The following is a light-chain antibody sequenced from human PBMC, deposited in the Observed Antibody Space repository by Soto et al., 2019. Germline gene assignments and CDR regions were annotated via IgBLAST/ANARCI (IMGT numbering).Light chain of an antibody. CDR1: QSISSY. CDR3: QQSYSTPFT. CDR2: AAS. J-gene: IGKJ3*01. V-gene: IGKV1-39*01. Sequence: DIQMTQSPSSLSAYVGDRVTITCRASQSISSYLNWYQQKPGKAPKLLIYAASSLQSGVPARFSGSGSGTDFTLTISSLQPEDFAPYYCQQSYSTPFTFGPGTKVDIK.